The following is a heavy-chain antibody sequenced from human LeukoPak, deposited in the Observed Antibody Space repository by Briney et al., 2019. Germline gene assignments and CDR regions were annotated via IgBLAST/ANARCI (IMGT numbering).Heavy chain of an antibody. Sequence: GGSLRLSCAASGFTFSSYAMHWVRQAPGKGLEWVAVISYDGSNKYYADSVKGRFTISRDNSKNTLYLQTNSLRAEDTAVYYCARDPYIVVVPAAVDYWGQGTLVTVSS. CDR3: ARDPYIVVVPAAVDY. CDR1: GFTFSSYA. CDR2: ISYDGSNK. V-gene: IGHV3-30-3*01. D-gene: IGHD2-2*01. J-gene: IGHJ4*02.